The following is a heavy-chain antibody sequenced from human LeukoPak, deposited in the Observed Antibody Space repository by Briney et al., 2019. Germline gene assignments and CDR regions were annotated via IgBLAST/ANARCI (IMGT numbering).Heavy chain of an antibody. Sequence: GGSLRLSCAASGFTFNSYSMNWVRQAPGKGLEWVSSISSTSTYIYYADSVKGRFTISRDNAKNSLYLQMNSLRAEDTAVYYCAKDLGYSYGYGIDYWGQGTLVTVSS. CDR2: ISSTSTYI. D-gene: IGHD5-18*01. V-gene: IGHV3-21*01. CDR1: GFTFNSYS. CDR3: AKDLGYSYGYGIDY. J-gene: IGHJ4*02.